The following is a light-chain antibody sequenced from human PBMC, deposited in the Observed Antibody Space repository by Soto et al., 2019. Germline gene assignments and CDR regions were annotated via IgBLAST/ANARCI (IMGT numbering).Light chain of an antibody. Sequence: QSVLTQPPSVSGAPGQRVTISCTGSSSNIGAGYDVHWYQQLPGTAPKLLIYDNNNRPSGVPDRFSGSKSGTSASQAITGLQAEDEADYYCQSFDSDLSAYVFGTGTKLTVL. J-gene: IGLJ1*01. CDR2: DNN. V-gene: IGLV1-40*01. CDR3: QSFDSDLSAYV. CDR1: SSNIGAGYD.